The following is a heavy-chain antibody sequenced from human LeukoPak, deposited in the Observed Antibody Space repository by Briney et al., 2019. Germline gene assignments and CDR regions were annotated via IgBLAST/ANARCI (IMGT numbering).Heavy chain of an antibody. V-gene: IGHV1-2*02. CDR1: GYTFTNYY. J-gene: IGHJ4*02. D-gene: IGHD3-22*01. CDR3: ARDLRRDYYDSSGYEFDY. Sequence: ASVKVSCKASGYTFTNYYMHWVRQAPGLGFEWMGWINPKSGGTSYPQKFQGRLTMTRDTSISTAYMELRSLRSDDTAVYYCARDLRRDYYDSSGYEFDYWGQGTLVTVSS. CDR2: INPKSGGT.